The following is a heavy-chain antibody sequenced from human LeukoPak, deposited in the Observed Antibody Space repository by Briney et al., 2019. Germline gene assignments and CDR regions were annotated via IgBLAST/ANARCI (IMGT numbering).Heavy chain of an antibody. CDR3: ARDATTATGWVYMDV. Sequence: GGSLRLSCVASGFTFSSYEMNWVRQAPGKGLEWVSRISTSGSTIYYANSVKGRFTISRDNAKNSLYLQMNSLRAEDTALYYCARDATTATGWVYMDVWGKGTTVTISS. J-gene: IGHJ6*03. D-gene: IGHD6-13*01. CDR2: ISTSGSTI. CDR1: GFTFSSYE. V-gene: IGHV3-48*03.